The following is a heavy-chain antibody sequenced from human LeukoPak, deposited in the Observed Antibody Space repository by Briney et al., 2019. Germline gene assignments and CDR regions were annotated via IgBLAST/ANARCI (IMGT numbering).Heavy chain of an antibody. CDR3: ARGEGIAAKTGNY. V-gene: IGHV3-21*01. CDR1: GFTFSSYS. CDR2: ISSSSSYI. D-gene: IGHD6-13*01. Sequence: KPGGSLRLPSAASGFTFSSYSMNWVRQAPGKGLEWVSSISSSSSYIYYADSVKGRFTISRDNAKNSLYLQMDSLRAEDTAVYYCARGEGIAAKTGNYWGQGTLVTVSS. J-gene: IGHJ4*02.